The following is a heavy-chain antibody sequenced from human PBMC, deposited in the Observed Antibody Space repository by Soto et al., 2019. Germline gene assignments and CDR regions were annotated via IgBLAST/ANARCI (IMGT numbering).Heavy chain of an antibody. CDR1: GYTFTSYY. D-gene: IGHD3-10*01. CDR2: INPSGGST. V-gene: IGHV1-46*01. CDR3: ARDLRRITMVRGVIMTSFDY. J-gene: IGHJ4*02. Sequence: QVQLVQSGAEVKKPGASVKVSCKASGYTFTSYYMHWVRQAPGQGLEWMGIINPSGGSTSYAQKFQGRVTMTRDTATSTVYMELSSLRSEDTAVYYCARDLRRITMVRGVIMTSFDYWGQVTLVTVSS.